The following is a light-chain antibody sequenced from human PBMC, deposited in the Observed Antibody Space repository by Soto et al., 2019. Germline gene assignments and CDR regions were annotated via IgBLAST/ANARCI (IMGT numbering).Light chain of an antibody. CDR1: QSVAGSY. CDR2: GAS. V-gene: IGKV3-20*01. J-gene: IGKJ1*01. Sequence: EIVLTQSPGTLSLSPGERATLSCRASQSVAGSYLAWYQQKPGQAPRLLIYGASSRATGIPDRFSGSGSGTDFTLTISRLDPEDFAVYYCQQYGSSPWTFGQGTNVDIK. CDR3: QQYGSSPWT.